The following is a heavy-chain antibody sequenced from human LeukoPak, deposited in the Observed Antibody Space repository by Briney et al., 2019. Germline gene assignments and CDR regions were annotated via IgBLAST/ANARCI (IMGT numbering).Heavy chain of an antibody. D-gene: IGHD6-19*01. V-gene: IGHV7-4-1*02. CDR3: ARNYKQWLGWYYFDY. J-gene: IGHJ4*02. CDR2: INTNTGNP. CDR1: GYTFTRYA. Sequence: ASVKVSCKASGYTFTRYAMNWVRQAPGQGPEWMGWINTNTGNPTYAQGFTGRFVFPLDTSVSTAYLQISSLKAEDTAVYYCARNYKQWLGWYYFDYWGQGTLVTVSS.